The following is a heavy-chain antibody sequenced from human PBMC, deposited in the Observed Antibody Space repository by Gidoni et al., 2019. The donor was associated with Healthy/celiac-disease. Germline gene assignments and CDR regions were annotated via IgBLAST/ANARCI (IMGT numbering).Heavy chain of an antibody. Sequence: QVQLVESGGGVVQPGGSLRLSCAASGFTFSSYGMHWVRQAPGKGLEWVAFIRYDGSNKYYADSVKGRFTISRDNSKNTLYLQMNSLRAEDTAVYYCAKDQVFFATTVTTYGFDYWGQGTLVTVSS. J-gene: IGHJ4*02. CDR3: AKDQVFFATTVTTYGFDY. V-gene: IGHV3-30*02. D-gene: IGHD4-17*01. CDR2: IRYDGSNK. CDR1: GFTFSSYG.